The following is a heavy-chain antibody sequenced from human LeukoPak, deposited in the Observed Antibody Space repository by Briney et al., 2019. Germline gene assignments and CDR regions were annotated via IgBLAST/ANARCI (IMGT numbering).Heavy chain of an antibody. CDR2: ISYDGSNK. V-gene: IGHV3-30-3*01. CDR1: GFTFSSYA. J-gene: IGHJ6*02. CDR3: ARDFTPEYYYYGMDV. Sequence: GGSLRLSCAASGFTFSSYAMHWVRQAPGKGLEWVAVISYDGSNKYCADSVKGRFTISRDNSKNTLYLQMNSLRAEDTAVYCCARDFTPEYYYYGMDVWGQGTTVTVSS.